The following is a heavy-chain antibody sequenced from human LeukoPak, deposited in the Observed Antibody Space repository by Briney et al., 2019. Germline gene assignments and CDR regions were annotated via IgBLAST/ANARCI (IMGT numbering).Heavy chain of an antibody. J-gene: IGHJ6*03. Sequence: GASVKVSCKASGYTFTSYGISWVRQAPGQGLEWMGWITTHSSKTNYAQKLQGRVTMTTDTSTSTAYMELRSLRSDDTAVYYCARIAAGTYYYYMDVWGKGTTVTVSS. CDR3: ARIAAGTYYYYMDV. V-gene: IGHV1-18*01. CDR2: ITTHSSKT. CDR1: GYTFTSYG. D-gene: IGHD6-13*01.